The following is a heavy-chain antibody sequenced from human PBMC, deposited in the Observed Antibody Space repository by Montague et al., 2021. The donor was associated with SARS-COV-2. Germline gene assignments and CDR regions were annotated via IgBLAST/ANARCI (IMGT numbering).Heavy chain of an antibody. CDR2: ISYDGSNK. J-gene: IGHJ5*02. V-gene: IGHV3-30-3*01. Sequence: SLRLSCAASGFTFSSYAMHWVRQAPGKGLEWVAVISYDGSNKYYADSVKGRFTISRDNSKNTLYLQMNSLRAEDTAVYYCARSNSGSYLRWFDPWGQGTPVTVSS. D-gene: IGHD1-26*01. CDR1: GFTFSSYA. CDR3: ARSNSGSYLRWFDP.